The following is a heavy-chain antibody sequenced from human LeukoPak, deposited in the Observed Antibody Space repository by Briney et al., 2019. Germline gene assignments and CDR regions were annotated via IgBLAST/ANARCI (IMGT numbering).Heavy chain of an antibody. D-gene: IGHD3-3*01. Sequence: GASVKVSCKASGGTFSSYAISWVRQAPGQGLEWMGGSIPIFGTASYAQKFQGRVTITADESTSTAYMELSSLRSEDTAVYYCARASTIFGVVTIGPSGWYFDLWGRGTLVTVSS. V-gene: IGHV1-69*13. CDR3: ARASTIFGVVTIGPSGWYFDL. CDR2: SIPIFGTA. J-gene: IGHJ2*01. CDR1: GGTFSSYA.